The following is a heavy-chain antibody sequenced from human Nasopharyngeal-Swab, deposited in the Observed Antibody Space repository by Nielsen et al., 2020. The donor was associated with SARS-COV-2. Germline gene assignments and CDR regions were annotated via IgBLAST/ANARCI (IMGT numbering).Heavy chain of an antibody. Sequence: GSLKISCAASGFTFSSYAMSWVRQAPGKGLEWVSAISGSGGSTYYADSVKGRFTISRDNSKNTLYLQMNSLRAEDTAVYYCAKDSYDSSGYSYYYGMDVWGQGTTVTVSS. J-gene: IGHJ6*02. CDR3: AKDSYDSSGYSYYYGMDV. CDR1: GFTFSSYA. D-gene: IGHD3-22*01. V-gene: IGHV3-23*01. CDR2: ISGSGGST.